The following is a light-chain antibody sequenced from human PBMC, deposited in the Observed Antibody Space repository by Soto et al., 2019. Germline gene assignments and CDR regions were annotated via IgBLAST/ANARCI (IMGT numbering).Light chain of an antibody. Sequence: QSALTQSPSASGSPGQSVTISCTGTSSDVGGYNCVSWYQQHPGKAPKLMIYEVSKRPSGVPDRFSGSKSGNTASLTVSGLQAEDEADYYCSSYAGSNNLVFGTGTKVTVL. CDR2: EVS. CDR1: SSDVGGYNC. V-gene: IGLV2-8*01. CDR3: SSYAGSNNLV. J-gene: IGLJ1*01.